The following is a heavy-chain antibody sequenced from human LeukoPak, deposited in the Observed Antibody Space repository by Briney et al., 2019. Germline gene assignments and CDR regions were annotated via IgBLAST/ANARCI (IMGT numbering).Heavy chain of an antibody. CDR3: ARVGGYYYDSSGYDY. CDR2: IYYSGST. CDR1: GGSVSSSTYY. J-gene: IGHJ4*02. Sequence: SETLSLTCTVSGGSVSSSTYYWGCIRQPPGKGLEWIGTIYYSGSTYYNPSLRSRVTISVDTSMNQFSLKLSSVTAADTAVYYCARVGGYYYDSSGYDYWGQGTLVTVSS. D-gene: IGHD3-22*01. V-gene: IGHV4-39*01.